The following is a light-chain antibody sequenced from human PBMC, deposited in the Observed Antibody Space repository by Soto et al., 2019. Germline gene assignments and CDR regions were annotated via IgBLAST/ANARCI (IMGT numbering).Light chain of an antibody. J-gene: IGLJ7*01. Sequence: QSMLTQPRSVSGSPGQSVTISCTGTSSDVGGYNYVSWYQQHPGKVPKLMIYDVTRRPSGVPGRFSGSKSGNTAYLTISGLQADDEADYYCCSYTGTYVGVFGGGTQLTVL. V-gene: IGLV2-11*01. CDR3: CSYTGTYVGV. CDR2: DVT. CDR1: SSDVGGYNY.